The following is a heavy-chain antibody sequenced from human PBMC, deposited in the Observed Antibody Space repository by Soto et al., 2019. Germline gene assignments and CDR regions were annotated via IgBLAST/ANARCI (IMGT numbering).Heavy chain of an antibody. Sequence: GGSLRLSCAASGFTFSSYGMHWVRQAPGKGLEWVAVISYDGSNKYYADSVKGRFTISRDNSKNTLYLQMNSLRAEDTAAYYCAKEGSHSSGWDPHMGVIYYYMDVWGKGNTVTVS. D-gene: IGHD6-19*01. J-gene: IGHJ6*03. CDR3: AKEGSHSSGWDPHMGVIYYYMDV. CDR2: ISYDGSNK. CDR1: GFTFSSYG. V-gene: IGHV3-30*18.